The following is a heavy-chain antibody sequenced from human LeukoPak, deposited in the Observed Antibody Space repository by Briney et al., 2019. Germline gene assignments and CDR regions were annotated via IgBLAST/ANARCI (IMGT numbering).Heavy chain of an antibody. CDR3: ARGYSYAYYFDY. CDR2: MYHSGST. J-gene: IGHJ4*02. Sequence: PSETLSLTCAVSDYSISSGYDWGWIRQPPGKGLEWVGSMYHSGSTYYNPSLKSRVTISVDTSKNQFSLKLSSVTAADTAVYYCARGYSYAYYFDYWGQGTLVTVSS. CDR1: DYSISSGYD. D-gene: IGHD5-18*01. V-gene: IGHV4-38-2*01.